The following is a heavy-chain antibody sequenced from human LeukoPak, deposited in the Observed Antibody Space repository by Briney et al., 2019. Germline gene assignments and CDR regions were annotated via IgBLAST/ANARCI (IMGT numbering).Heavy chain of an antibody. CDR2: IQQDGSEK. V-gene: IGHV3-7*01. CDR1: GFTFSYYW. CDR3: ARVLQYGTDFDY. D-gene: IGHD1-26*01. Sequence: PGGSLRLSCAASGFTFSYYWMTWVRQAPGKGLEWVATIQQDGSEKHYVDSVKGRFTISRDNAKNSLHLQMNSLRAEDTAVYYCARVLQYGTDFDYWGQGTLVTVSS. J-gene: IGHJ4*02.